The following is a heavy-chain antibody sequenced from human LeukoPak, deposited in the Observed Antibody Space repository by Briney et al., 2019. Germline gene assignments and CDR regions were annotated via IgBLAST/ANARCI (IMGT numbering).Heavy chain of an antibody. V-gene: IGHV4-39*01. CDR1: GGSIRSSTYY. D-gene: IGHD3-22*01. CDR2: IHYTGTT. J-gene: IGHJ4*02. Sequence: SETLSLTCTVSGGSIRSSTYYWAWIRQPPGKGLEWIGTIHYTGTTYYNPSLKSRVTISVDTSKNQFPLNLSSVTAADTTFYYCARLGGYYDPPDYWGQGTLVTVSS. CDR3: ARLGGYYDPPDY.